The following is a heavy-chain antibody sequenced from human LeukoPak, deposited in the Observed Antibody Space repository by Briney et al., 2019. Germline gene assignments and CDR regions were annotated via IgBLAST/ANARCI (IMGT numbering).Heavy chain of an antibody. CDR3: ARTYYYGSGSYYLDY. CDR1: GYTFTGYY. J-gene: IGHJ4*02. CDR2: INPNSGGT. V-gene: IGHV1-2*02. D-gene: IGHD3-10*01. Sequence: GASVKVSCKASGYTFTGYYMHWVRQAPGQGLEWMGWINPNSGGTNYAQKFQGRVTMTRDTSISTAYMELSRLRSDDTAVYYCARTYYYGSGSYYLDYWGQGTLVTVSS.